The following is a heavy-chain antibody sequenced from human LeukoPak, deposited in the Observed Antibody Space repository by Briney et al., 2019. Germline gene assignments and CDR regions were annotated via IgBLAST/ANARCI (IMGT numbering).Heavy chain of an antibody. J-gene: IGHJ4*02. CDR1: GFTFSSYA. D-gene: IGHD4-17*01. Sequence: GGSLRLSCAASGFTFSSYAMHWVRQAPGKGLEYVSAISSNGGSTYYANSVKGRFTISRDNSKNTLYLQMNSLRAEDTAVYYCAKKGDYGYYFDYWGQGTLVTVSS. CDR2: ISSNGGST. V-gene: IGHV3-64*01. CDR3: AKKGDYGYYFDY.